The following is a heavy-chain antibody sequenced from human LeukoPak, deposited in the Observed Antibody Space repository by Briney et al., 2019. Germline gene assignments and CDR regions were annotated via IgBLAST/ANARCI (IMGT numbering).Heavy chain of an antibody. D-gene: IGHD3-10*01. Sequence: SETLSLTCAVYGGSFSGYYWSWIRQPPGKGLEWIGEINHSGSTNYNPSLKSRVTISVDTSKNQFSLKLNSVTPEDTAVYYCARDGITMVRGVPPPGFDYWGQGTLVTVSS. CDR3: ARDGITMVRGVPPPGFDY. J-gene: IGHJ4*02. V-gene: IGHV4-34*01. CDR1: GGSFSGYY. CDR2: INHSGST.